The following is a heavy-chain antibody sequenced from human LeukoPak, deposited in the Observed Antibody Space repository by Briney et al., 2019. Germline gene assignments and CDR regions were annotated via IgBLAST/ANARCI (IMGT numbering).Heavy chain of an antibody. V-gene: IGHV1-69*13. CDR1: GGTFSIYA. J-gene: IGHJ5*02. CDR2: IIPIFGTA. D-gene: IGHD2-15*01. Sequence: ASVNVSCKASGGTFSIYAISWVRQAPGQGLEWMGGIIPIFGTANYAQKFQGRVTITADESTSTAYMELSSLRSEDTAVYYCARDQCSGGSCYPGYNWFDPWGQGTLVTVSS. CDR3: ARDQCSGGSCYPGYNWFDP.